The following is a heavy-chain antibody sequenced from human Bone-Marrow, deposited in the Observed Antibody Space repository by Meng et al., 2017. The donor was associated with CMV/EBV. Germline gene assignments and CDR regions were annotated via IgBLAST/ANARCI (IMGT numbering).Heavy chain of an antibody. CDR1: GFTFSSYW. CDR2: ISSSSSYI. V-gene: IGHV3-21*01. Sequence: ETLSLTCAASGFTFSSYWMSWVRQAPGKGLEWVSSISSSSSYIYYADSVKGRFTISRDNAKNSLYLQMNSLRAEDTAVYYCARDTVYCGGDCPPAFDIWGQGTMVTVSS. J-gene: IGHJ3*02. CDR3: ARDTVYCGGDCPPAFDI. D-gene: IGHD2-21*01.